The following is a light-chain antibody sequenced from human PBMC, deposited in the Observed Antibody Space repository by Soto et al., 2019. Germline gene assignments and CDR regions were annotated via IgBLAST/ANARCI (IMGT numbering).Light chain of an antibody. Sequence: AMQLTQSPSSLSASMGDSVTIXXRASQAIRTALGWYQQRPGKVPKVXIYAASTLQSGVPSRFSGSGAGTDFTLTISSLQPEDFATYYCLLDFRYFWAFGQGTKVDIK. CDR2: AAS. J-gene: IGKJ1*01. CDR1: QAIRTA. V-gene: IGKV1-6*01. CDR3: LLDFRYFWA.